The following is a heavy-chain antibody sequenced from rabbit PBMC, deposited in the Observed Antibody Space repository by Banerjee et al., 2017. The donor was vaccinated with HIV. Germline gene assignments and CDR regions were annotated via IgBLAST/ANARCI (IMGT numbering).Heavy chain of an antibody. Sequence: QEQLVESGGGLVQPEGSLTLTCTASGFSFSSGYDMCWVRQAPGKGLEWIGCIYTGSGGSTGYASWAKGRFTISKTSSTTVTLQMTSLTVADTATYFCARDAATSFSSYGMDLWGPGTIVTV. V-gene: IGHV1S45*01. CDR3: ARDAATSFSSYGMDL. CDR2: IYTGSGGST. J-gene: IGHJ6*01. D-gene: IGHD8-1*01. CDR1: GFSFSSGYD.